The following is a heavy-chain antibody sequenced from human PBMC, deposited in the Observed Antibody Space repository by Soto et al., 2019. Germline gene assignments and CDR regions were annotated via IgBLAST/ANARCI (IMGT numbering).Heavy chain of an antibody. V-gene: IGHV3-23*01. CDR3: ARLVVVPAAMRQVGYYMDV. CDR1: GFTFSSYA. J-gene: IGHJ6*03. D-gene: IGHD2-2*01. CDR2: ISGSGGST. Sequence: GGSLRLSCAASGFTFSSYAMSWVRQAPGKGLEWVSAISGSGGSTYYADSVKGRFTISRDNSKNTLYLQMNSLRAEDTAVYYCARLVVVPAAMRQVGYYMDVWGKGTTVTVSS.